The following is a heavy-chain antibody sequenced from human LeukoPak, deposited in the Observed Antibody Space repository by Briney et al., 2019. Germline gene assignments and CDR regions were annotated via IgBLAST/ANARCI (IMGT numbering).Heavy chain of an antibody. Sequence: SETLSLTCTVSGASISSYCWSWVRQSPGKGLEWIAYIYTNGRSDYNPSLKSRVTMSLDTSKNQPSMELRSLTAADTALYYRANSQDAKMAPFMLWGKGKLVT. CDR2: IYTNGRS. CDR1: GASISSYC. V-gene: IGHV4-4*09. CDR3: ANSQDAKMAPFML. D-gene: IGHD5-24*01. J-gene: IGHJ4*02.